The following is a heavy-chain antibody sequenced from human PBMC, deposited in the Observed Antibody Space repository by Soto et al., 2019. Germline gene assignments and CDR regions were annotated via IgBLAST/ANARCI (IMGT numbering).Heavy chain of an antibody. V-gene: IGHV3-30*03. J-gene: IGHJ5*02. CDR3: ASAKRTMVRGVRPGWFDP. D-gene: IGHD3-10*01. CDR2: ISYDGSNK. Sequence: GGSLRLSCAASGFTFSSYGMHWVRQAPGKGLEWVAVISYDGSNKYYADSVKGRFTISRDNSKNTLYLQMNSLRAEDTAVYYCASAKRTMVRGVRPGWFDPWGQGTLVTVSS. CDR1: GFTFSSYG.